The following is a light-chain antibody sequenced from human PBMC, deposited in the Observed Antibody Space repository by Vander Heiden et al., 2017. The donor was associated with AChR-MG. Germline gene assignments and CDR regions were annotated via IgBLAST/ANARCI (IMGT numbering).Light chain of an antibody. CDR2: DTS. CDR3: QQRSNWPPT. V-gene: IGKV3-11*01. CDR1: QSVSSD. Sequence: EIVLTQSPATLSLSPGERATLSCRASQSVSSDLGWYQHKPGQAPRLLIYDTSNRATGIPARFSGSGSGTDFTLTISSLEPEDFADYYCQQRSNWPPTFGGGTKVEIK. J-gene: IGKJ4*01.